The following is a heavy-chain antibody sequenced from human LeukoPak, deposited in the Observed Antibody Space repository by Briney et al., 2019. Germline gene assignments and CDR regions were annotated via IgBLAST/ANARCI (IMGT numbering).Heavy chain of an antibody. CDR2: IRYDGSNK. Sequence: PGGSLRLSCAASGFTFSSYGMHWVRQAPGKGLEWVAFIRYDGSNKYYADSVKGRFTISRDNSKNTLYLQMNSLRAEDTAVYYCAKSAIDYYDSSGYLYYWGQGTLVTVSS. CDR1: GFTFSSYG. V-gene: IGHV3-30*02. CDR3: AKSAIDYYDSSGYLYY. J-gene: IGHJ4*02. D-gene: IGHD3-22*01.